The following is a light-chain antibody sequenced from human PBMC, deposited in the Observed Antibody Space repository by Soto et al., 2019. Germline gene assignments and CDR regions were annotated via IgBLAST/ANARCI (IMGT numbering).Light chain of an antibody. CDR2: GNS. Sequence: QSVLTQPPSVSGAPGQRVTISCTGSSSNIGAGYYVHWYQQLPGTAPKLLIYGNSNRPSGVPDRFSGSKSGTSASLAITGLQAEDEADYYCQSYDISLSGYVFGTGTKLTVL. CDR3: QSYDISLSGYV. V-gene: IGLV1-40*01. CDR1: SSNIGAGYY. J-gene: IGLJ1*01.